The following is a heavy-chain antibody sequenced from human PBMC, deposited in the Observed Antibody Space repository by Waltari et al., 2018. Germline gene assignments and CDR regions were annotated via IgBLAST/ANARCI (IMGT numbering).Heavy chain of an antibody. D-gene: IGHD3-10*01. Sequence: QVQLQESGPGLVKPSETLSLTCTVSGGSVSSGSYYWSWIRQPPGKGLEWIGYIYYSGRTNYNPSQKSRVTISVDTSKNQFSLKLSSVTAADTAVYYCARDQDWVRGVNWFDPWGQGTLVTVTS. CDR2: IYYSGRT. CDR1: GGSVSSGSYY. J-gene: IGHJ5*02. V-gene: IGHV4-61*01. CDR3: ARDQDWVRGVNWFDP.